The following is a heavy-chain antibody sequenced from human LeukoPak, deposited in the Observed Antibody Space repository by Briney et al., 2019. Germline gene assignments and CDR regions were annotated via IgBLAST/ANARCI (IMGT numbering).Heavy chain of an antibody. CDR3: AIVLRSGNTGFAFDI. Sequence: GGSLRLSCAASGLTVSSSLMTWVRLASGKGLEWVSIIYPGGTTYSADSVKGRFTISRDDSKNTLYLQMNSLSPDDTAVYYCAIVLRSGNTGFAFDIWGQGTMVTVSS. CDR1: GLTVSSSL. J-gene: IGHJ3*02. D-gene: IGHD3-3*01. CDR2: IYPGGTT. V-gene: IGHV3-66*02.